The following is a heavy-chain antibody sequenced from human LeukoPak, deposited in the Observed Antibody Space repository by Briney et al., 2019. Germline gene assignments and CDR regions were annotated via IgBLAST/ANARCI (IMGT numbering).Heavy chain of an antibody. CDR1: GGSISSYY. CDR3: ARVVAAAGTFSLYYFDY. J-gene: IGHJ4*02. CDR2: IYYSGST. D-gene: IGHD6-13*01. V-gene: IGHV4-59*01. Sequence: SETLSLTCTVSGGSISSYYWSWIRQPPGKGLEWIGYIYYSGSTNYNPSLKSRVTISVHTSKNQFSLKLSSVTAADTAVYYCARVVAAAGTFSLYYFDYWGQGTLVTVSS.